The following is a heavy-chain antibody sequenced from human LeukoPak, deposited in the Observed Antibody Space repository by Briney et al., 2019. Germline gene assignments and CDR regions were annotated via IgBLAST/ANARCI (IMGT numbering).Heavy chain of an antibody. CDR3: ATQQGGNPAY. CDR1: GFTFGAYT. Sequence: PGGSLRLSCAASGFTFGAYTINWVRQAPGKGPVWVSRITNDGSSTTYADSVKGRFTISRDNAKNMLYLQVNSLRAEDTAVYYSATQQGGNPAYWGQGTLVTVSS. V-gene: IGHV3-74*01. J-gene: IGHJ4*02. D-gene: IGHD1-14*01. CDR2: ITNDGSST.